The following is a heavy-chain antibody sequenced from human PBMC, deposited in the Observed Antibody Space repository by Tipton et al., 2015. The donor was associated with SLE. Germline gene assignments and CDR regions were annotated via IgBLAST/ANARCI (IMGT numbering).Heavy chain of an antibody. CDR2: ISSSGSTI. D-gene: IGHD3-10*01. CDR3: ARSCPGGSLDY. J-gene: IGHJ4*02. CDR1: GFTFSSYE. V-gene: IGHV3-48*03. Sequence: SLRLSRAASGFTFSSYEMNWVRQAPGKGLEWVSYISSSGSTIYYADSVKGRFTISRDNAKNSLYLQMNSLRAEDTAVYYCARSCPGGSLDYWGQGTLVTVSS.